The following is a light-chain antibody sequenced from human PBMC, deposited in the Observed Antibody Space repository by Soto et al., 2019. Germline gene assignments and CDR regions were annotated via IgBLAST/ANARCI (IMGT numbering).Light chain of an antibody. CDR1: QSVDND. Sequence: IVMTQSPATQSVSPGDRATPSCRASQSVDNDLAWYQQKPGQPPRLLIYDASTRATGIPARFSGSQSGTEFTLTISSLLSEDFAVYSCQQYNNWPLTFGGGTKVDIK. J-gene: IGKJ4*01. V-gene: IGKV3D-15*01. CDR2: DAS. CDR3: QQYNNWPLT.